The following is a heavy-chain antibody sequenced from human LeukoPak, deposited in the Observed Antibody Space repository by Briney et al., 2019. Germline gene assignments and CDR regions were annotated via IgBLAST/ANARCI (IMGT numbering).Heavy chain of an antibody. CDR2: IYYSGST. V-gene: IGHV4-59*12. CDR1: GGSISSYH. D-gene: IGHD5-18*01. J-gene: IGHJ4*02. CDR3: AREGGYSYGDAPLHFDY. Sequence: SETLSLTCTVSGGSISSYHWSWIRQPPGKGLECIGYIYYSGSTHYNPSLKSRVTISVGTSKNQFSLKLSSVTAADTAVYYCAREGGYSYGDAPLHFDYWGQGTLVTVSS.